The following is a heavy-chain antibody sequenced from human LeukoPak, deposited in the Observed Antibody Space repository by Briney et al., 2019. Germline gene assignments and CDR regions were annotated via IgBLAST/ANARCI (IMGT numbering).Heavy chain of an antibody. CDR1: GFTFSNNA. V-gene: IGHV3-23*01. CDR3: AKGDSSSWYFDY. J-gene: IGHJ4*02. CDR2: ISGSGGST. Sequence: GGSLRLSCAASGFTFSNNAMSWVRQAPGKGLEWVSAISGSGGSTYYADSVRGRFTISRDNSKNTLYLQMNSLRAEDTAVYYCAKGDSSSWYFDYWGQGTLVTVSS. D-gene: IGHD6-13*01.